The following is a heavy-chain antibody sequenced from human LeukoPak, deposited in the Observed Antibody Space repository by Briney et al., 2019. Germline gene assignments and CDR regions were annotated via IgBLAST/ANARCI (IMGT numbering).Heavy chain of an antibody. V-gene: IGHV3-23*01. CDR2: ISGSGGST. J-gene: IGHJ5*02. D-gene: IGHD3-22*01. CDR3: ARFRFGYYDNRAPP. Sequence: GGSLRLSCAASGFTFSSYAMSWVRQAPGKGLEWVSAISGSGGSTYYADSVKGRFTISRDNAKNSLYLQMNSLRAEDTAVYYCARFRFGYYDNRAPPWGQGTLVTVSS. CDR1: GFTFSSYA.